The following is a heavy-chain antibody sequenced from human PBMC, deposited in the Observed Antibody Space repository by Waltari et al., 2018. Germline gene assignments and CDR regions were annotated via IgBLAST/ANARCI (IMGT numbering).Heavy chain of an antibody. CDR1: GFTFSAYY. CDR3: AREKTVGSPDYVGGIDY. Sequence: VQLVESGGGLVKPGGSLKLSCVTSGFTFSAYYLTWFRQAPGKGLECVSYISESGRTTYYADSVKGRFTISRDNANSLLFLQMNNVRAEDTAFYFCAREKTVGSPDYVGGIDYWGQGTLVTVSS. J-gene: IGHJ4*02. V-gene: IGHV3-11*01. D-gene: IGHD3-10*02. CDR2: ISESGRTT.